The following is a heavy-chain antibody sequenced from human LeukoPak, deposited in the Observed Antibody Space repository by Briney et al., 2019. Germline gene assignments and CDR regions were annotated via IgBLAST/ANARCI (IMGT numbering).Heavy chain of an antibody. V-gene: IGHV4-59*01. CDR1: GGSISSYY. CDR2: IYYSGST. D-gene: IGHD3-22*01. Sequence: SETLSLTCTVSGGSISSYYWSWIRQPPGKGLEWIGYIYYSGSTNYNPSLKSRVTISVDTSKNQFSLKLSSVTAADTAVYYCASHTSPYHYDSSGYWYAFDIWGQGTMVTVSS. J-gene: IGHJ3*02. CDR3: ASHTSPYHYDSSGYWYAFDI.